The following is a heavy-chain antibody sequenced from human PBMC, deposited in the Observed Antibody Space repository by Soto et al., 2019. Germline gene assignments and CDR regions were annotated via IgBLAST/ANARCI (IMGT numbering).Heavy chain of an antibody. Sequence: QVQLVQSGAEVKKPGASVKVSCKASGYTFTSYYMHWVRQAPGQGLEWMGIIKPSGGSTSYAQKFQGRVTMTRDTSTSTVYRELSSLRSEDTAVYYCASSLQLWADFDYWGQGTLVTVSS. V-gene: IGHV1-46*01. D-gene: IGHD5-18*01. CDR3: ASSLQLWADFDY. J-gene: IGHJ4*02. CDR2: IKPSGGST. CDR1: GYTFTSYY.